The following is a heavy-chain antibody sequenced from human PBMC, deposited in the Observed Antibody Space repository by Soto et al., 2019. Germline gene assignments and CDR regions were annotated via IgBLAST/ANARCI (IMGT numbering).Heavy chain of an antibody. V-gene: IGHV3-23*01. Sequence: GGSLRLSCAASGFTFSSYAMSWVRQAPGKGLEWVSAISGSGGGTYYADSVKGRFTISRDNSKNTLYLQMNSLRAEDTAVYYCAKDKGGYNYAWDYWGQGTLVTVSS. CDR2: ISGSGGGT. CDR3: AKDKGGYNYAWDY. D-gene: IGHD5-18*01. CDR1: GFTFSSYA. J-gene: IGHJ4*02.